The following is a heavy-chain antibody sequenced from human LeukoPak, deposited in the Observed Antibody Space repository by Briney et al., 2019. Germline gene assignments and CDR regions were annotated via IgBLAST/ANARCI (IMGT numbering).Heavy chain of an antibody. Sequence: SETLSLTCTVSGGSISSSSYYWGWIRQPPGKGLEWIGSIYHSGSTYYNPSLKSRVTISVDTSKNQFSLKLSSVTAADTAVYYCARHYYYDSSGYYYWDYWGQGTLVTVSS. CDR1: GGSISSSSYY. D-gene: IGHD3-22*01. CDR3: ARHYYYDSSGYYYWDY. CDR2: IYHSGST. J-gene: IGHJ4*02. V-gene: IGHV4-39*01.